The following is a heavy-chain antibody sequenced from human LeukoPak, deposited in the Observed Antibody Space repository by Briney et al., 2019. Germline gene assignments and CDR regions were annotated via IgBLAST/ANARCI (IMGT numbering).Heavy chain of an antibody. CDR1: GGSISSYY. J-gene: IGHJ5*02. CDR3: ARALGGFGANWFDP. CDR2: IYYSGST. Sequence: KPSETLSLTCTVSGGSISSYYWSWIRQPPGKGLEWIGYIYYSGSTNYNPSLKSRVTISVDTSKNQFSLKLSSVTAADTAVYYCARALGGFGANWFDPWGQGTLVTVSS. V-gene: IGHV4-59*08. D-gene: IGHD3-10*01.